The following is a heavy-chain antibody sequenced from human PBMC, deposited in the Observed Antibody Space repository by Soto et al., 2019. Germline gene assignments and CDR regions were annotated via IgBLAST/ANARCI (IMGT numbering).Heavy chain of an antibody. CDR2: ISAYNGNT. CDR1: GYSLTSCG. D-gene: IGHD6-13*01. CDR3: AYEFDDSSALYY. Sequence: APVKGSCKASGYSLTSCGLSWVRQAPGQGLDWMGWISAYNGNTNYAQSFRGRVIMTIDTSTTTGYMEMRGLRSDDTALYYCAYEFDDSSALYYWGQGTPVTVSS. V-gene: IGHV1-18*04. J-gene: IGHJ4*02.